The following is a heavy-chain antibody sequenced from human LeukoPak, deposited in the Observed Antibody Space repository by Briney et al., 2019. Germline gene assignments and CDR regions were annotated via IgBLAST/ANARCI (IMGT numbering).Heavy chain of an antibody. CDR2: VHYYGST. Sequence: SGTLSLTCSVSGASTISYHWSWVRQPPWKGLEWIGFVHYYGSTNYNPSLKSRVTISSDTSKNQFSLSLTSETAADTALYYCARSPLESRRDAYNFYFDYWGQGALVTVSS. J-gene: IGHJ4*02. CDR1: GASTISYH. V-gene: IGHV4-59*08. D-gene: IGHD5-24*01. CDR3: ARSPLESRRDAYNFYFDY.